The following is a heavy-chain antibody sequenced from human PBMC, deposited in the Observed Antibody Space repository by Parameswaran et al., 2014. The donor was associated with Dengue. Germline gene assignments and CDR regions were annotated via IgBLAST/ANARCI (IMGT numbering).Heavy chain of an antibody. CDR3: ADPNYYYGMDV. CDR1: GFTFSSYT. J-gene: IGHJ6*04. V-gene: IGHV3-23*01. CDR2: ISSSGANT. Sequence: GGSLRLSCAASGFTFSSYTMSWVRQAPGKGLEWVSSISSSGANTYYADSVKGRFTISRDNSKNTLYLQMISLRVEDTAVYYCADPNYYYGMDVWAEGPRSPSPQ.